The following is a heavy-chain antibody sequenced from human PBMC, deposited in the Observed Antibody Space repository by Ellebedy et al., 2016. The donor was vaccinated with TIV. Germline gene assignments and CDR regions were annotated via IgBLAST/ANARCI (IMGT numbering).Heavy chain of an antibody. J-gene: IGHJ4*01. Sequence: GESLKISCKGSGYSFTNYWISWVRQMPGTGLEWLGRIDPSDSYTDYNPSFRGHVTVSVDRSITTAYLYWDSLKSSATAIYYCARMVNSVTPFYFALWGQGTLVTVSS. CDR3: ARMVNSVTPFYFAL. D-gene: IGHD2-21*01. CDR2: IDPSDSYT. CDR1: GYSFTNYW. V-gene: IGHV5-10-1*01.